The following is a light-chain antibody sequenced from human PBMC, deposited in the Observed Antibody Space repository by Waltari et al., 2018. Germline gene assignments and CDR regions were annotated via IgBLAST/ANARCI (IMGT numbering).Light chain of an antibody. CDR3: QQYYVWPPIT. CDR1: QSVRTN. V-gene: IGKV3-15*01. Sequence: VLLTQFPASLSVSPGDTVIRSCRASQSVRTNLVWYQQKAGQAPRTLIYGASTRARGSPSRLSGSVSETDFTLILSSLQSVDAAVYFCQQYYVWPPITFGGGTKLEI. J-gene: IGKJ4*01. CDR2: GAS.